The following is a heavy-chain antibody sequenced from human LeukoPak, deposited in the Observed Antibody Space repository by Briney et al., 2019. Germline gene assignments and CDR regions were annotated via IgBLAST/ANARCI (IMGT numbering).Heavy chain of an antibody. CDR3: ARGAYCSGGSCYWYY. CDR1: GGSISSYH. D-gene: IGHD2-15*01. CDR2: IYYSGIT. Sequence: PSETLSLTCTVSGGSISSYHWNWVRQPPGKGLEWMGYIYYSGITNYNPSLKSRVTMSLDTSNNQFSLKLSSVTAADTAVYYCARGAYCSGGSCYWYYWGQGTLVTVSS. J-gene: IGHJ4*02. V-gene: IGHV4-59*01.